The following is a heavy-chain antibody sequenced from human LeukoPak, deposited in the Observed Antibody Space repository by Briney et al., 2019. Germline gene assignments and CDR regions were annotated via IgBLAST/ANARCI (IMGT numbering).Heavy chain of an antibody. Sequence: GGSLEISCKGSGYSFTSYWIGWGRQVPGKGLEGMGIIYPGDSDTRYSPSFQGQVTISADKSISTAYLQWSSLKASDTAMYYCARVRVVWGVLNWFDPWGQGTLVTVSS. CDR1: GYSFTSYW. J-gene: IGHJ5*02. V-gene: IGHV5-51*01. CDR3: ARVRVVWGVLNWFDP. CDR2: IYPGDSDT. D-gene: IGHD3-10*01.